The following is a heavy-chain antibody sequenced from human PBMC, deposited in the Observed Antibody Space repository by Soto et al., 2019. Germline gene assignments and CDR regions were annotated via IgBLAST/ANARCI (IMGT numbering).Heavy chain of an antibody. CDR1: RFSITNND. J-gene: IGHJ5*02. V-gene: IGHV1-8*01. CDR3: ARMATFGSLNWFDP. D-gene: IGHD3-16*01. Sequence: SAKRSCKDPRFSITNNDGTSLCQETGQGLEWMGWMNPGSGDTGYAQKFQGRVTMTRDISIATAYMELSSLRSDDTAIYYCARMATFGSLNWFDPWGQGSLVTVSS. CDR2: MNPGSGDT.